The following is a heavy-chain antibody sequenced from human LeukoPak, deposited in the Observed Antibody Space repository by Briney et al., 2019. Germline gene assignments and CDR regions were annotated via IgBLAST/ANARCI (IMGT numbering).Heavy chain of an antibody. CDR3: ARAPAQGGYYYYYYMDV. V-gene: IGHV1-69*13. D-gene: IGHD3-16*01. CDR1: GYTFTSYD. CDR2: IIPIFGTA. Sequence: SVKVSCKXSGYTFTSYDISWVRQAPGQGLERMGGIIPIFGTANYAQKFQGRVTITADESTSTAYMELSSLRSEDTAVYYCARAPAQGGYYYYYYMDVWGKGTTVTVSS. J-gene: IGHJ6*03.